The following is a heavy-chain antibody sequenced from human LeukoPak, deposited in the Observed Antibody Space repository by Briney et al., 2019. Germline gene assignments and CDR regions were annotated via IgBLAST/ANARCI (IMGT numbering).Heavy chain of an antibody. D-gene: IGHD4-11*01. J-gene: IGHJ5*02. CDR2: INQDESAK. Sequence: GGSLRLSCAASGFTFSRFWMSWVRQAPGKGLEWVASINQDESAKYYVDSVRGRFTISRDNAKNTLYLQMNSLRVEDTAIYNCAKDQQSISYSPWGQGTLVTVSS. V-gene: IGHV3-7*03. CDR3: AKDQQSISYSP. CDR1: GFTFSRFW.